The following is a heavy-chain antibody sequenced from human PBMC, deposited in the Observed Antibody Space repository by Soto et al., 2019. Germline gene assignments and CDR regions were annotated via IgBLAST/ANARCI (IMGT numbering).Heavy chain of an antibody. Sequence: EVQLLESGGGLVHPGGSLRLSCVASGFRFSSYAMSWVRQAPGEGLEWVSVISGRDGSTYYADFVKGRFTISRDDSRNTLYLQMHSLRAEDTAVYYCARDRERDAWYEDYWGQGTLDTVSS. CDR3: ARDRERDAWYEDY. CDR2: ISGRDGST. V-gene: IGHV3-23*01. CDR1: GFRFSSYA. D-gene: IGHD6-13*01. J-gene: IGHJ4*02.